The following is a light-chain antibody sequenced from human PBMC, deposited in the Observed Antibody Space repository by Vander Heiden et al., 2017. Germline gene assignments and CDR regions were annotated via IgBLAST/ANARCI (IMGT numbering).Light chain of an antibody. V-gene: IGLV2-8*01. Sequence: QSALTQPPSASGSPGQSVTLSCTGTSGDVGAYTYVSWYQQHPGKAPKLLIDEVSERPSGVPGRFSGSKSGNTASLTVSGLQAEDEADYYCASYAGSNTYVFGTGTRVTVL. J-gene: IGLJ1*01. CDR3: ASYAGSNTYV. CDR1: SGDVGAYTY. CDR2: EVS.